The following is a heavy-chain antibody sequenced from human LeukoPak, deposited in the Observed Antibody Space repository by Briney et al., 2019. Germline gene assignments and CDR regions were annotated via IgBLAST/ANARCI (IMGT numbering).Heavy chain of an antibody. CDR3: ARGGSGWLGNYFDY. CDR2: IIPIFGTA. CDR1: GGTFSSYA. Sequence: ASVKVSCKASGGTFSSYAISWVRQAPGQGLEWMGGIIPIFGTANYAQKFQGRVTITADESTSTAYMELSSLRSEDTAVYYCARGGSGWLGNYFDYWGQGTLVTVSS. V-gene: IGHV1-69*13. J-gene: IGHJ4*02. D-gene: IGHD6-19*01.